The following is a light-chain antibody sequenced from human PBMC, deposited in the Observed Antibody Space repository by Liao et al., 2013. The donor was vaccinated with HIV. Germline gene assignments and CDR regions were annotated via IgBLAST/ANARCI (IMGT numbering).Light chain of an antibody. Sequence: SYVLTQPPSVSVAPGKTATITCGGHNIGTKSVHWYQQRPGQAPLLVIHSDSDRPSGIPERFSGSNSGNTATLTISGTQAMDEADYYCQACDSSTNYVFGTGTQVTVL. CDR2: SDS. J-gene: IGLJ1*01. CDR1: NIGTKS. V-gene: IGLV3-21*01. CDR3: QACDSSTNYV.